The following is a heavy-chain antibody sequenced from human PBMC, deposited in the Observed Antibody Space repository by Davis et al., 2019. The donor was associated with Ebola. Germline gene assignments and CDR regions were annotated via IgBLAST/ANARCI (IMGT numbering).Heavy chain of an antibody. J-gene: IGHJ6*04. D-gene: IGHD2-15*01. CDR2: ITGNSEYI. CDR1: GLTFTTYG. V-gene: IGHV3-21*01. CDR3: ARNRRAFVVVPGEYYYGMDV. Sequence: GGSLRLSCAVSGLTFTTYGMTWVRQAPGKGLEWVSSITGNSEYIYYADSVKGRFTISRDNAKNSLYLQMNSLRAEDTAVYYCARNRRAFVVVPGEYYYGMDVWGKGTTVTVSS.